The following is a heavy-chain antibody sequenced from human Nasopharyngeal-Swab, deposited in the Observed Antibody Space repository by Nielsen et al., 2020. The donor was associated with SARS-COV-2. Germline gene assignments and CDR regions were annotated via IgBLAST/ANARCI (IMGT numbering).Heavy chain of an antibody. CDR3: AKDPGGPYYYYGMDV. J-gene: IGHJ6*02. CDR1: GFTFRTNA. Sequence: GGSLRLSCAASGFTFRTNAMSWVRRAPGRGLEWVSAIGNSDETTYADSVRGRFTISRDTSNNKLNLQMTSLRAEDTGVYYCAKDPGGPYYYYGMDVWGQGTTVTVSS. V-gene: IGHV3-23*01. CDR2: IGNSDETT. D-gene: IGHD3-10*01.